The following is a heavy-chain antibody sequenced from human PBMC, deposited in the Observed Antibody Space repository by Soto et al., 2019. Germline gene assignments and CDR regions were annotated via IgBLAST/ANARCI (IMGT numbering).Heavy chain of an antibody. CDR2: IYYSGST. CDR1: GGSISSGGYY. J-gene: IGHJ4*02. CDR3: AKRGYSYGYRY. V-gene: IGHV4-31*03. Sequence: SETLSLTCTVSGGSISSGGYYWSWIRQHPGKGLEWIGYIYYSGSTYYNPSLKGRVTISVDTSKNQFSLKLSSVTAADTAVYYCAKRGYSYGYRYWGQGTLVTVSS. D-gene: IGHD5-18*01.